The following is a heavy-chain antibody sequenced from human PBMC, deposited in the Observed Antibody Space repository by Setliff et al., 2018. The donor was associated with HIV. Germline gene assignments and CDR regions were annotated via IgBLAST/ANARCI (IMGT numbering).Heavy chain of an antibody. D-gene: IGHD3-22*01. CDR1: GTSFSDHY. J-gene: IGHJ3*01. CDR3: VKHFWTDYYDWRDTGAFDL. V-gene: IGHV4-34*01. Sequence: PSETLSLTCSVYGTSFSDHYWSWVRQTPGKGLEWIGEMNQSGTTNYNPSLKSRVTISIDTSKNQFSLNLSSVTAADTAVYYCVKHFWTDYYDWRDTGAFDLWGQGTMVTVSS. CDR2: MNQSGTT.